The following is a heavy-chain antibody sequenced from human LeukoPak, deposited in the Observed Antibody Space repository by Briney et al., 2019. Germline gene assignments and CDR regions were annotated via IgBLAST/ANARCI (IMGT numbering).Heavy chain of an antibody. CDR1: GFTITTYA. CDR2: ISDRGDST. Sequence: PGGSLRLSCAASGFTITTYAMGWVRQAPGKGLEWVSVISDRGDSTHYADSVKGRFAISRDNSKNTLYLQMNSLRAEDTAVYYCTKYEPAAINYFEYWGQGTLVTVSS. J-gene: IGHJ4*02. V-gene: IGHV3-23*01. D-gene: IGHD2-2*01. CDR3: TKYEPAAINYFEY.